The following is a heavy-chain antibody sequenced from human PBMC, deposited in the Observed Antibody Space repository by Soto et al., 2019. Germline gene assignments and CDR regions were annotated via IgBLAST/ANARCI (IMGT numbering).Heavy chain of an antibody. CDR1: GFTFSSYA. Sequence: GGSLRLSCAASGFTFSSYAMSWVRQAPGKGLEWVSAISGSGRSTYYADSVKGRFTISRDNSKNTLYLQMNSLRAEDTAVYYCAKDGYSSSWYTRGWFDPWGQGTLVTVSS. D-gene: IGHD6-13*01. CDR2: ISGSGRST. CDR3: AKDGYSSSWYTRGWFDP. V-gene: IGHV3-23*01. J-gene: IGHJ5*02.